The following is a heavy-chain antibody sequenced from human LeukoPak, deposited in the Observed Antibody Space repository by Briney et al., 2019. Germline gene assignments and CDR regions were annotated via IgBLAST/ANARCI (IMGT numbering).Heavy chain of an antibody. V-gene: IGHV4-61*02. CDR2: IYTSGST. J-gene: IGHJ4*02. CDR1: GGSISSGSYY. CDR3: ASVDSSSWYYSDY. Sequence: SETLSLTCTVSGGSISSGSYYWSWIRQPAGKGLEWIGRIYTSGSTNSNPSLKSRVTISVDTSKNQFSLKLSSVTAADTAVYYCASVDSSSWYYSDYWGQGTLVTVSS. D-gene: IGHD6-13*01.